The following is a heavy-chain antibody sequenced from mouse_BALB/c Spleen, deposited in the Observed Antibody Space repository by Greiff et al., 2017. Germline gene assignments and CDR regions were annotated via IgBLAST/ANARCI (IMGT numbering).Heavy chain of an antibody. CDR2: ILPGSGST. J-gene: IGHJ4*01. V-gene: IGHV1-9*01. CDR1: GYTFSSYW. CDR3: ARTEERGDAMDY. Sequence: QVQLKQSGAELMKPGASVKISCKATGYTFSSYWIEWVKQRPGHGLEWIGEILPGSGSTNYNEKFKGKATFTADTSSNTAYMQLSSLTSEDSAVYYCARTEERGDAMDYWGQGTSVTVSS.